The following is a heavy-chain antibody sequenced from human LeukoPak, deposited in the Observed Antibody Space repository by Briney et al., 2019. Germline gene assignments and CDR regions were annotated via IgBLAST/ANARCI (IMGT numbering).Heavy chain of an antibody. CDR1: GGSFSGYY. CDR2: INHSGST. V-gene: IGHV4-34*01. J-gene: IGHJ4*02. D-gene: IGHD6-13*01. CDR3: ARHKSIAAADALDY. Sequence: PSETLSLTCAVYGGSFSGYYWSWIRQPPGKGLEWIGEINHSGSTNYNPSLKSRVTISVDTSKNQFSLKLSSVTAADTAVYYCARHKSIAAADALDYWGQGTLVTVSS.